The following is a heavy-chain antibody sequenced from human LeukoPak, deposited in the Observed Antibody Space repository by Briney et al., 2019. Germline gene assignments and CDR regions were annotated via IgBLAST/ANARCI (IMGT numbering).Heavy chain of an antibody. V-gene: IGHV3-23*01. CDR3: AKGADYYGSGKVDY. D-gene: IGHD3-10*01. J-gene: IGHJ4*02. CDR2: TSGSGGST. CDR1: GFTFSSYA. Sequence: PGGSLRLSCAASGFTFSSYAMSWVRQAPGKGLEWVSATSGSGGSTYYADSVKGRFTISRDNSKNTLYLQMNSLRAEDTAVYYCAKGADYYGSGKVDYWGQGTLVTVSS.